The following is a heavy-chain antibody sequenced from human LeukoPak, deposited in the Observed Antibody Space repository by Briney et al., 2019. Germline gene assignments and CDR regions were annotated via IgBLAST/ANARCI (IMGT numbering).Heavy chain of an antibody. D-gene: IGHD6-6*01. CDR3: ARAWYSSSSYGY. V-gene: IGHV1-8*01. Sequence: ASVKVSCKASGYTFTSYDINWVRQATGQGLEWMGWMNPNSGNTGYAQKFQGRVTMTRNTSISTAYMELSSLRSEDTAVCYCARAWYSSSSYGYWGQGTLVTVSS. CDR1: GYTFTSYD. J-gene: IGHJ4*02. CDR2: MNPNSGNT.